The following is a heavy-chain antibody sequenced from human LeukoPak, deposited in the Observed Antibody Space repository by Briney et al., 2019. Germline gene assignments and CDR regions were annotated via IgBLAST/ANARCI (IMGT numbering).Heavy chain of an antibody. V-gene: IGHV4-59*01. CDR3: ATTGDILPGYRHAFDI. J-gene: IGHJ3*02. D-gene: IGHD3-9*01. CDR2: IYYSGST. CDR1: GGSISSYY. Sequence: SETLSLTCTVSGGSISSYYWSWIRQPPGKGLEWIGYIYYSGSTNYNPSLKSRVTISVDTSTIQFSLKLSSVTAADTAVYYCATTGDILPGYRHAFDIWGQGTMVTVSS.